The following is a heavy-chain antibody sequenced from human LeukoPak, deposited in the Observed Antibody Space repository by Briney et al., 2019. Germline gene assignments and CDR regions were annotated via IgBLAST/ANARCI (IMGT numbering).Heavy chain of an antibody. CDR3: ARDRPGHPRPDY. Sequence: VSVKVSCKASGGTFSSYAISWVRQAPGQGLEWMGWISAYNGNTNYAQKLQGRVTMTTDTSTSTAYMELRSLRSDDTAVYYCARDRPGHPRPDYWGQGTLVTVSS. CDR1: GGTFSSYA. D-gene: IGHD6-25*01. CDR2: ISAYNGNT. J-gene: IGHJ4*02. V-gene: IGHV1-18*01.